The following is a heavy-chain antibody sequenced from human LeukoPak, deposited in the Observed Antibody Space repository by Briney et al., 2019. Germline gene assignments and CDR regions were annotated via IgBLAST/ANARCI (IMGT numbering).Heavy chain of an antibody. CDR1: GFKFDDYG. Sequence: SGGSLRLSCAASGFKFDDYGMSWVRQAPGRGLEWVSGINWNGGSTGYADSVKGRFTISRDNAKNSLYLQMNSLRAEDTALYYCARGATGTTFDYWGQGTLVTVSS. D-gene: IGHD1-1*01. V-gene: IGHV3-20*04. J-gene: IGHJ4*02. CDR2: INWNGGST. CDR3: ARGATGTTFDY.